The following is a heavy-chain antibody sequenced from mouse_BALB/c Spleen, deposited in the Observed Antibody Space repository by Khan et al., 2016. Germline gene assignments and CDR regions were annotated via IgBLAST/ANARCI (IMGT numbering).Heavy chain of an antibody. D-gene: IGHD1-1*01. CDR2: IDPYYGGT. V-gene: IGHV1-39*01. J-gene: IGHJ2*01. Sequence: VQLQQSGPELEKPGASVKISCKASGYSFTDYNMNWVKQSNGKSLEWIGNIDPYYGGTSYNQKFKGKATLTVAKSSSTAYMQLQSLTSEDSAICYYASGSSYFDYGGQGTTLTVSS. CDR1: GYSFTDYN. CDR3: ASGSSYFDY.